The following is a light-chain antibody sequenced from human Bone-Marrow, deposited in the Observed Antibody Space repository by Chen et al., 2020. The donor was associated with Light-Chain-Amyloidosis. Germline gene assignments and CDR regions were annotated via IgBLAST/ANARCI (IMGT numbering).Light chain of an antibody. CDR1: DLPTKY. Sequence: SYELPPPPSVSVSPGQTARITCSGDDLPTKYAYWYQQKPGQAPVLVIHRDTERPSGISERFSGSSSGTTATLTIRGVQAEDEADYHCQSADSSGTYEVIFGGGTKLTVL. CDR2: RDT. J-gene: IGLJ2*01. CDR3: QSADSSGTYEVI. V-gene: IGLV3-25*03.